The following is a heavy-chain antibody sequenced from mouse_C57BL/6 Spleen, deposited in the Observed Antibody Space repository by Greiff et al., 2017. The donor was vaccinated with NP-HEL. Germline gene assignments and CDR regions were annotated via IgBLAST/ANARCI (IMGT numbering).Heavy chain of an antibody. J-gene: IGHJ2*01. CDR1: GYTFTSYW. CDR3: AKLGPSYYFDY. Sequence: QAQLQQPGAELVKPGASVKLSCKASGYTFTSYWMHWVKQRPGQGLEWIGMIHPNSGSTNYNEKFKSKATLTVDKSSSTAYMQLSSLTSEDSAVYYCAKLGPSYYFDYWGQGTTLTVSS. CDR2: IHPNSGST. D-gene: IGHD4-1*01. V-gene: IGHV1-64*01.